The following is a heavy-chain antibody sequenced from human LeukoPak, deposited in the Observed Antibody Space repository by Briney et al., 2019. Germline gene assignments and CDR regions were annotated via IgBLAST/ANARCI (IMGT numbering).Heavy chain of an antibody. CDR1: GFTFSSYS. CDR3: ARQRVVTNFDY. CDR2: ISSSSSTI. V-gene: IGHV3-48*01. Sequence: GGSLRLSCAASGFTFSSYSMNWVRQAPGKGLEWVSYISSSSSTIYYADSVKGRFTISRDNAKNSLYLQMNSLRAEDTAVYYCARQRVVTNFDYWGQGTLVTVSS. J-gene: IGHJ4*02. D-gene: IGHD4-23*01.